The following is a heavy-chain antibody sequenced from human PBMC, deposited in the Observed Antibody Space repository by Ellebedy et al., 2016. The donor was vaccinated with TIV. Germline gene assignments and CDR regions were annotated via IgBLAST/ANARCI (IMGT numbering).Heavy chain of an antibody. CDR1: GFTFDDYA. V-gene: IGHV3-23*01. CDR3: ARGPRSSGYYSGDY. CDR2: ISGSGGST. D-gene: IGHD3-22*01. Sequence: GESLKISXAASGFTFDDYAMHWVRQAPGKGLEWVSAISGSGGSTYYADSVKGRFTISRDNSKNTLYLQMNSLRVEDTALYYCARGPRSSGYYSGDYWGQGTLVTVSS. J-gene: IGHJ4*02.